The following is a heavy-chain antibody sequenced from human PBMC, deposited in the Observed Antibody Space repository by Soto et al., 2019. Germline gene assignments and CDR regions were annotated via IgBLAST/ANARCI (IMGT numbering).Heavy chain of an antibody. V-gene: IGHV3-23*01. Sequence: GSLRLSCAASGFTFSSYAMSWVRQAPGKGLEWVSAISGSGGSTYYADSVKGRFTISKDNSKNTLYLQMNSLRAEDTAVYYCAKGGGVHCSGGSCYSGIFDYYYYYYMDVWGKGTTVTVSS. CDR3: AKGGGVHCSGGSCYSGIFDYYYYYYMDV. J-gene: IGHJ6*03. CDR2: ISGSGGST. CDR1: GFTFSSYA. D-gene: IGHD2-15*01.